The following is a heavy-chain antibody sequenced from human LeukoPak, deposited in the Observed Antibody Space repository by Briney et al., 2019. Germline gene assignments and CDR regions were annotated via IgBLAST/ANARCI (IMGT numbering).Heavy chain of an antibody. Sequence: SETLSLTCAVSGYSITSGYYWGWIRQPPGKGLEWIGSINHSGSTYYNPSLKSRVTISVDTSKNQFSLNLNSVTAADTAVYYCVRDVPSGYDDYWGQGILVTVSS. CDR1: GYSITSGYY. D-gene: IGHD5-12*01. CDR2: INHSGST. J-gene: IGHJ4*02. CDR3: VRDVPSGYDDY. V-gene: IGHV4-38-2*02.